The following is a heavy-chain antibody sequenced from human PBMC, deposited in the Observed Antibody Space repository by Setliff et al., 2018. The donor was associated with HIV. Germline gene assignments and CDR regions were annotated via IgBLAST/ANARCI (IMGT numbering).Heavy chain of an antibody. D-gene: IGHD3-16*01. J-gene: IGHJ2*01. CDR3: ARGTSDYYDVNWYFDL. Sequence: TLSLTCIVSGGSISSGGYYWSWIRQHPGKGLEWIGYMYYSGKTYYNMSLESRVSISADTSKNQFSLKLSSVAAADTAMYYCARGTSDYYDVNWYFDLWGRGTLVTVS. CDR2: MYYSGKT. V-gene: IGHV4-31*03. CDR1: GGSISSGGYY.